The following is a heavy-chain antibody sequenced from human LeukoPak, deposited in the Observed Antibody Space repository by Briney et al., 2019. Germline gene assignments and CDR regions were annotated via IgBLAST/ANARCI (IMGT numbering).Heavy chain of an antibody. CDR2: IKQDGSEK. Sequence: PGGSLRLSCAASGFTFSDHYMDWVRQAPGKGLEWVANIKQDGSEKYYVDSVKGRFTISRDNAKNSLYLQMNSLRAEDTAVYYCARASSGGEVDYWGQGTLVTVSS. V-gene: IGHV3-7*01. CDR1: GFTFSDHY. CDR3: ARASSGGEVDY. D-gene: IGHD6-19*01. J-gene: IGHJ4*02.